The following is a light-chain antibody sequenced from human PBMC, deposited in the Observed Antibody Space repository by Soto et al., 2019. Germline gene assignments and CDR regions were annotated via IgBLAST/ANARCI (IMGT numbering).Light chain of an antibody. CDR2: DVS. CDR1: SSDVGGYNY. J-gene: IGLJ2*01. V-gene: IGLV2-14*01. CDR3: SSYTSNSTLYV. Sequence: QSALTQSASVSGSPGQSITISCTGTSSDVGGYNYVSWYQQHPGKAPKLMIYDVSNRPSGVSNRFSGSKSGNTASLTISGLQAEDEADYYCSSYTSNSTLYVFGGGTKLTVL.